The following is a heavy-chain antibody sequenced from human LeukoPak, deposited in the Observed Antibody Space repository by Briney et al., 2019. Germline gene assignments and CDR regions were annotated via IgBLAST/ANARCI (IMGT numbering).Heavy chain of an antibody. CDR3: ARRGYQLLPRSYYYYYMDV. D-gene: IGHD2-2*01. CDR2: IYSGGST. V-gene: IGHV3-66*04. CDR1: GFTFSSYS. J-gene: IGHJ6*03. Sequence: GGSLRLSCAASGFTFSSYSMNWVRQAPGKGLEWVSLIYSGGSTYYADSVKGRFTISRDNSKNTLYLQMNSLRAEDTAVYYCARRGYQLLPRSYYYYYMDVWGKGTTVTVSS.